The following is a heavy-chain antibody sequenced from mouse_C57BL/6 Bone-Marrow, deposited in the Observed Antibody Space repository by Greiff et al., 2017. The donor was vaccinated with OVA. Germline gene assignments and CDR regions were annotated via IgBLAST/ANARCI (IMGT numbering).Heavy chain of an antibody. CDR3: ARDRYYLDY. V-gene: IGHV3-6*01. CDR1: GYSITSGYY. J-gene: IGHJ2*01. CDR2: ISYDGSN. Sequence: EVKVEESGPGLVKPSQSLSLTCSVTGYSITSGYYWNWIRQFPGNKLEWMGYISYDGSNNYNPSLKNRISITRDTSKNQFFLKLNSVTTEDTATYYCARDRYYLDYWGQGTTLTVSS.